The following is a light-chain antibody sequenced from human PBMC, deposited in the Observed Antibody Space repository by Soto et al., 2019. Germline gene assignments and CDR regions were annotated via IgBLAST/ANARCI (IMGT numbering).Light chain of an antibody. CDR3: CSFAGSSTYV. V-gene: IGLV2-23*01. CDR1: SSDVGSYNL. CDR2: EGS. J-gene: IGLJ1*01. Sequence: SALTQPASVSGSPGQSITISCTGTSSDVGSYNLVSWYQHHPGKAPKLMIYEGSKRPSGVSNRFSGSKSGNTASLTISGLQAEYEADSYCCSFAGSSTYVFGTGTNVTVL.